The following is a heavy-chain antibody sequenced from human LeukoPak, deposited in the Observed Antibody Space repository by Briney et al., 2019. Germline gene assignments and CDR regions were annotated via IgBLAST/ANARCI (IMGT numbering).Heavy chain of an antibody. Sequence: ASVKVSCKASGYTFTSYGISWVRQAPGQELEWMGWISAYNGNTNYAQKLQGRVTMTTDTSTSTAYMELRSLRSDDTAVYYCARGLHEVGSGSYYNVPNFSVDYWGQGTLVTVSS. CDR3: ARGLHEVGSGSYYNVPNFSVDY. J-gene: IGHJ4*02. CDR1: GYTFTSYG. CDR2: ISAYNGNT. D-gene: IGHD3-10*01. V-gene: IGHV1-18*01.